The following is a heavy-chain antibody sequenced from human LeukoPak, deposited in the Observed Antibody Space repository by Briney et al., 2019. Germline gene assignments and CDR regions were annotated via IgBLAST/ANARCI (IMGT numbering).Heavy chain of an antibody. Sequence: GGSLRLSCAASGFAFSSYAMSWVRQAPGKGLEWVSAISGSGGRTYYADSVKGRFTISRDNSKNTLYLQMNSLRAEDTAVYYCAKDWGQLLYYFDYWGQGTLVTVSS. CDR2: ISGSGGRT. D-gene: IGHD2-2*01. CDR3: AKDWGQLLYYFDY. CDR1: GFAFSSYA. V-gene: IGHV3-23*01. J-gene: IGHJ4*02.